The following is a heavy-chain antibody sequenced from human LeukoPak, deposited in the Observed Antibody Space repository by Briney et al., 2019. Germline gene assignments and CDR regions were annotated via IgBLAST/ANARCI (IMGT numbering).Heavy chain of an antibody. CDR3: ARARGIQIYYYYYMDV. V-gene: IGHV4-59*01. D-gene: IGHD5-18*01. Sequence: KPSETLSLTCTVSGGSISSYYWSWIRQPPGKGLEWIVYIYYSGSTNYNPSLKSRVTISVDTSKNQFSLKLSSVTAADTAVYYCARARGIQIYYYYYMDVWGKGTTVTVSS. J-gene: IGHJ6*03. CDR1: GGSISSYY. CDR2: IYYSGST.